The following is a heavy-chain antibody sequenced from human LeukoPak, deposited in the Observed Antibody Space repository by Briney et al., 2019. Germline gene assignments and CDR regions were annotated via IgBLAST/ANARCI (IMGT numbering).Heavy chain of an antibody. J-gene: IGHJ4*02. V-gene: IGHV4-4*07. D-gene: IGHD6-13*01. CDR2: IYTSGST. CDR3: ASQHIAAAGTSHPGDY. CDR1: GGSISSYY. Sequence: SETLSLTCTASGGSISSYYWSWIRQPAGKGLEWIGRIYTSGSTNYNPSLKSRVTMSVDTSKNQFSLKLSSVTAADTAVYYCASQHIAAAGTSHPGDYWGQGTLVTVSS.